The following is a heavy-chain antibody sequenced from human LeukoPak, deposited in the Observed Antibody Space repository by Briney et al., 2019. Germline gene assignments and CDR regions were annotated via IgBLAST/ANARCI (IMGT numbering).Heavy chain of an antibody. Sequence: ASVKVSCKASGYTFTGYYMHWVRQAPGQGLEWMGWINPNSGGTNYAQKFQGRVTMTRDTSISTAYVELSRLRSDDTAVYFCARDPNYYDSSGYSTSAFDIWGQGTMVTVSS. CDR2: INPNSGGT. CDR1: GYTFTGYY. J-gene: IGHJ3*02. CDR3: ARDPNYYDSSGYSTSAFDI. V-gene: IGHV1-2*02. D-gene: IGHD3-22*01.